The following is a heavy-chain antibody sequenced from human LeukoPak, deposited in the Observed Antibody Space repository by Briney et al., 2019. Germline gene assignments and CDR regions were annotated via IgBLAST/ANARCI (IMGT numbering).Heavy chain of an antibody. CDR1: GGSISSSSYY. CDR3: AREVLYYYGSGSYSYYFDY. CDR2: IYYSGST. Sequence: PSETLSLTCTVSGGSISSSSYYWGWIRQPPGKGLEWIGSIYYSGSTYYNPSLKSRVTISVDTSKNQFSLKLSSVTAADTAVYYCAREVLYYYGSGSYSYYFDYWGQGTLVTVSS. J-gene: IGHJ4*02. V-gene: IGHV4-39*07. D-gene: IGHD3-10*01.